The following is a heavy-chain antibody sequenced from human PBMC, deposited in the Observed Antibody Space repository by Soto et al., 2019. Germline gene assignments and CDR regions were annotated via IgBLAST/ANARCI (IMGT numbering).Heavy chain of an antibody. CDR3: ARTTDEYYDILTGYYLAYYYYYGMDV. CDR2: IDPSDSYT. CDR1: GYSFTSYW. D-gene: IGHD3-9*01. V-gene: IGHV5-10-1*01. J-gene: IGHJ6*02. Sequence: PGESLKISCKGSGYSFTSYWISWVRQMPGKGLEWMGRIDPSDSYTNYSPSFQGHVTISSDKSISTAYLQWSSLNASDTAMYYCARTTDEYYDILTGYYLAYYYYYGMDVWGQGTTVTVSS.